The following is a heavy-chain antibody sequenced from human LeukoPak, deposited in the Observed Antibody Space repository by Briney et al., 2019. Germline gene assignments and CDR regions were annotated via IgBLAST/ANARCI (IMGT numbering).Heavy chain of an antibody. Sequence: GGSLRLSCAASGFPFSNYWMHWVRQAPGKGLVWLSHITSDGSGTRYADSVKGRFTISRDNAKYTLYLQMNSLRAEDTAVYYCAKDQGARYYGSGSSWFDPWGQGTLVTVSS. CDR3: AKDQGARYYGSGSSWFDP. CDR2: ITSDGSGT. J-gene: IGHJ5*02. CDR1: GFPFSNYW. D-gene: IGHD3-10*01. V-gene: IGHV3-74*01.